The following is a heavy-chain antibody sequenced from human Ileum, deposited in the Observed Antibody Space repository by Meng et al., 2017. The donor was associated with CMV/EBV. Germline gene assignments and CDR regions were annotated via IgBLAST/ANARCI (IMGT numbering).Heavy chain of an antibody. D-gene: IGHD3-16*01. CDR2: IYSGGTT. V-gene: IGHV3-66*02. CDR1: GFTVSSNY. Sequence: GGSLRLSCAASGFTVSSNYMSWVRQAPGKGLEWVSVIYSGGTTYYADSVKGRFTISRDNSKDTVSLQMNSLRAEDTAVYYCARYDYVWGSSDYWGQGTRVTVSS. J-gene: IGHJ4*02. CDR3: ARYDYVWGSSDY.